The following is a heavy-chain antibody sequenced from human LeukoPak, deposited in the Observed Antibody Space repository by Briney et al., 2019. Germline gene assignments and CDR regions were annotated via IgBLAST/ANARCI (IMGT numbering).Heavy chain of an antibody. CDR2: ISDDGYST. J-gene: IGHJ4*02. CDR3: AKRHSSTWYFN. D-gene: IGHD6-13*01. V-gene: IGHV3-23*01. Sequence: GGSLRLSCAASRFIFDNYGMTWVRQAPGKGLEWVSGISDDGYSTYYADSVKGRFTISRDNSKNTLYLQMNRLRAEDTAVYYCAKRHSSTWYFNWGQGTLVTVSS. CDR1: RFIFDNYG.